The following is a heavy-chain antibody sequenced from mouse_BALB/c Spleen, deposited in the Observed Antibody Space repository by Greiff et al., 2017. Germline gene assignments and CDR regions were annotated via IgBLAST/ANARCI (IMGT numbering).Heavy chain of an antibody. CDR1: GYTFTSYW. D-gene: IGHD2-1*01. Sequence: QVQLQQSGAELAKPGASVKMSCKASGYTFTSYWMHWVKQRPGQGLEWIGYINPSTGYTEYNQKFKDKATLTADKSSSTAYMQLSSLTSEDSAVYYCARVPYGNPFAYWGQGTLVTVSA. V-gene: IGHV1-7*01. CDR3: ARVPYGNPFAY. J-gene: IGHJ3*01. CDR2: INPSTGYT.